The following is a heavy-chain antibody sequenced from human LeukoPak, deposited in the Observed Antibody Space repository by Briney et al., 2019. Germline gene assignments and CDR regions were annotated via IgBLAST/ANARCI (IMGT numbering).Heavy chain of an antibody. J-gene: IGHJ4*02. CDR2: IYYSGST. V-gene: IGHV4-59*06. CDR3: ASSQPGRRGFDY. D-gene: IGHD2-2*01. CDR1: GGSISSYY. Sequence: SETLSLTCTVSGGSISSYYWSWIRQHPGKGLEWIGYIYYSGSTYYNPSLKSRVTISVDTSKNQFSLKLSSVTAADTAVYYCASSQPGRRGFDYWGQGTLVTVSS.